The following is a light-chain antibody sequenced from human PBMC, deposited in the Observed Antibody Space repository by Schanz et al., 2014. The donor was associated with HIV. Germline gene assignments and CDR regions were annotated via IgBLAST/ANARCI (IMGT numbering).Light chain of an antibody. J-gene: IGLJ3*02. CDR3: ATWDDSLNALL. V-gene: IGLV1-44*01. Sequence: QSVLTQPPSASGTPGQRVTISCSGGNSNIGTNTVNWYQQLPGAAPKLLMYSDDERPSGVPDRFSGSRSGLSASLAISGLQSEDEAEYYCATWDDSLNALLFGGGTNLTVL. CDR1: NSNIGTNT. CDR2: SDD.